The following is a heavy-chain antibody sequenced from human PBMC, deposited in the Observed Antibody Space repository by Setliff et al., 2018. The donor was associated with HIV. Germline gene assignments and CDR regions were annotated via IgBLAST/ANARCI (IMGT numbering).Heavy chain of an antibody. CDR1: GFSFTSYW. V-gene: IGHV5-10-1*01. D-gene: IGHD3-10*01. CDR2: IDPADSYT. J-gene: IGHJ5*01. Sequence: GESLKISCKGSGFSFTSYWISWVRQMPGKGLEWMGRIDPADSYTHYSPSFQGHITISIDKSISSASLHWSSLSTSDTAIYYCARHFGYNPGWFDSWGQGTLVTVSS. CDR3: ARHFGYNPGWFDS.